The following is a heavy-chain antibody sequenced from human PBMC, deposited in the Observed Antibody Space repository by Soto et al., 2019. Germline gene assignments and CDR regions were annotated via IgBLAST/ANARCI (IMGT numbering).Heavy chain of an antibody. D-gene: IGHD3-10*01. J-gene: IGHJ4*02. CDR3: ARVPPGGNSAGDYYIQHYDS. CDR1: GFTFTSYA. Sequence: GASVKVSCKSSGFTFTSYAIHWLRQAPGQRPQWMGWINGGSGNTKYSQDFQGRVTFTRDTFATTAYLELSSLRSDDTAVYYCARVPPGGNSAGDYYIQHYDSWGQGTPVTVSS. V-gene: IGHV1-3*01. CDR2: INGGSGNT.